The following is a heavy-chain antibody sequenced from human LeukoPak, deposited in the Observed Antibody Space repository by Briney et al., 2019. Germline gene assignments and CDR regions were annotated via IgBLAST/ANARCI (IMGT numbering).Heavy chain of an antibody. CDR2: ITKKNDRWTT. CDR1: GFNFSNAW. CDR3: TTDQGERIMITFGGVIVNDY. J-gene: IGHJ4*02. D-gene: IGHD3-16*02. Sequence: GGSLRLSCAASGFNFSNAWMSWVRQAPGKGLEWVGHITKKNDRWTTDYAAPVKGRFTISRDDSKNTLYLQMNSLKTEDTAVYYCTTDQGERIMITFGGVIVNDYWGQGTLVPVSS. V-gene: IGHV3-15*01.